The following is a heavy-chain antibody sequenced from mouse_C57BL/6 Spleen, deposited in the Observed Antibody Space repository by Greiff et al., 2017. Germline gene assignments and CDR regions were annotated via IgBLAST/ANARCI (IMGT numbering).Heavy chain of an antibody. CDR3: ARGGNYYGSSYGYFDV. Sequence: VQLQQPGAELVKPGASVKMSCKASGYTFTSYWITWVKQRPGQGLEWIGDIYPGSGSTNYNEKFKSKATLTVDTSSSTAYMQLSSLTSEDSAVYYSARGGNYYGSSYGYFDVWGTGTTVTVSS. D-gene: IGHD1-1*01. CDR2: IYPGSGST. V-gene: IGHV1-55*01. J-gene: IGHJ1*03. CDR1: GYTFTSYW.